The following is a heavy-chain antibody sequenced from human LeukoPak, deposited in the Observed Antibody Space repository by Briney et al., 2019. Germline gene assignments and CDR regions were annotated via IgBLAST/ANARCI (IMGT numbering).Heavy chain of an antibody. J-gene: IGHJ4*02. CDR2: INPNSGGT. V-gene: IGHV1-2*02. CDR1: GYTFTGYY. D-gene: IGHD5-12*01. Sequence: GASVKVSCKASGYTFTGYYMHWVLQAPGQGLEWMGWINPNSGGTNYAQKFQGRVTMTRDTSISTAYMGLSRLRSDDTAVYYCARMDIVATITLDYWGQGTLVTVSS. CDR3: ARMDIVATITLDY.